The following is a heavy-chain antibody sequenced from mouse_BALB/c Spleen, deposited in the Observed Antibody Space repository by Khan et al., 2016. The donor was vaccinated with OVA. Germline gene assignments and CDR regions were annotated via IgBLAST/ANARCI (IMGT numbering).Heavy chain of an antibody. Sequence: IQLVQSGPELVKPGASVKISCKASGYSFTGYFMNWVMQSLGKSLEWIGRINPHIGETFYNQKFKGKATLTVDESSSTAHMVLRSLASEDSAVYYCARKNGSDFDYWGQGTTLTVSS. CDR2: INPHIGET. D-gene: IGHD1-1*01. CDR3: ARKNGSDFDY. V-gene: IGHV1-20*02. J-gene: IGHJ2*01. CDR1: GYSFTGYF.